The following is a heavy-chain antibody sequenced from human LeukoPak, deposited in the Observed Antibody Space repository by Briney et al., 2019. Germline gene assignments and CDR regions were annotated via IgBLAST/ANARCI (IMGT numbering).Heavy chain of an antibody. J-gene: IGHJ1*01. V-gene: IGHV3-53*01. D-gene: IGHD1-26*01. CDR3: AMGATGEYLQF. Sequence: PGESLRLSCAASGFNVIGNYMTWFRQAPGKGLEWVSVIYSGGRTYYADSVKGRFTISRDNSNNTLYLQMNRLRTEDTAVYYCAMGATGEYLQFWGQGTLVTVSS. CDR2: IYSGGRT. CDR1: GFNVIGNY.